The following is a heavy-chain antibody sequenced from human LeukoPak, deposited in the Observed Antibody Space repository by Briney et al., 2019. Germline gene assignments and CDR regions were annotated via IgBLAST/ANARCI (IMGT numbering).Heavy chain of an antibody. Sequence: QSGRSLRLSCAASGFTFSSYGMHWVRQAPGKGLEWVAVISYDVGKKYYADSVKGRFTISRDNAKNSLYLQMNSLRAEDTAVYYCARGGVLWFGDLWGQGTLVTVSS. CDR2: ISYDVGKK. V-gene: IGHV3-30*03. D-gene: IGHD3-10*01. CDR1: GFTFSSYG. J-gene: IGHJ5*02. CDR3: ARGGVLWFGDL.